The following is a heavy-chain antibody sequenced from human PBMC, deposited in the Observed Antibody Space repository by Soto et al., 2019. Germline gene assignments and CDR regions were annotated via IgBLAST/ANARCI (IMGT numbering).Heavy chain of an antibody. D-gene: IGHD2-15*01. J-gene: IGHJ4*02. Sequence: LRLSCAASGFTFSSYAMHWVRQAPGKGLEYVSAISSNGGSTYYANSVKGRFTISRDNSKNTLYLQMGSLRAEDMAVYYCARRGRDCSGGSCYYTTFDYWGQGTLVTVSS. CDR1: GFTFSSYA. V-gene: IGHV3-64*01. CDR2: ISSNGGST. CDR3: ARRGRDCSGGSCYYTTFDY.